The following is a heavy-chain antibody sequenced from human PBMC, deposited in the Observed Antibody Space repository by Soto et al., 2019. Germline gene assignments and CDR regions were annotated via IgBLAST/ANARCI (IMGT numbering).Heavy chain of an antibody. V-gene: IGHV1-69*13. D-gene: IGHD3-3*01. Sequence: SVKVSCKASGGTFSSYAISWVRQAPGQGLEWTGGIIPIFGTANYAQKFQGRVTITADESTSTAYMELSSLRSEDTAVYYCAGGNRSGYLDYYYGMDVWGQGTTVTVSS. CDR2: IIPIFGTA. CDR3: AGGNRSGYLDYYYGMDV. CDR1: GGTFSSYA. J-gene: IGHJ6*02.